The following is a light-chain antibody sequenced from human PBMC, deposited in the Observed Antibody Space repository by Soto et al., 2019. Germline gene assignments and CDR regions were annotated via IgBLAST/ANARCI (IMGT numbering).Light chain of an antibody. CDR2: GAS. V-gene: IGKV3-20*01. J-gene: IGKJ1*01. CDR3: QQYDISPMT. Sequence: EIVLTQSPGTLSLSPAERATLSCRASQSVSSSYLAWYQQKPGQAPRLLIYGASSRATGIPDRFSGSGSGTDFTLTISRLEPEDFAVYYCQQYDISPMTFGQGTKVEIK. CDR1: QSVSSSY.